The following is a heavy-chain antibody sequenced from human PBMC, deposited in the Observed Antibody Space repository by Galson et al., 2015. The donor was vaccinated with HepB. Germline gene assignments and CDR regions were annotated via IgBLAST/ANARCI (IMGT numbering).Heavy chain of an antibody. J-gene: IGHJ4*02. D-gene: IGHD6-13*01. Sequence: SLRLSCAASGFTFSDYYMSWIRQAPGKGLEWVSYISSSGSTIYYADPVKGRFTISRDNAKNSLYLQMNSLRAEDTAVYYCATHSSSWYSPKFYFDYWGQGTLVTVSS. CDR3: ATHSSSWYSPKFYFDY. CDR1: GFTFSDYY. V-gene: IGHV3-11*01. CDR2: ISSSGSTI.